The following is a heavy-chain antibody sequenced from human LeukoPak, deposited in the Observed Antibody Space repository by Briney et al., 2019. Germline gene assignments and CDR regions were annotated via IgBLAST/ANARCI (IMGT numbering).Heavy chain of an antibody. CDR3: ARGDSGWSKPEYYFDY. CDR1: GGSFSGYY. J-gene: IGHJ4*02. Sequence: PPETLSLTCAVYGGSFSGYYWSWIRQPPGKGLEWIGEINHSGSTNYNPSLKSRVTISVDTSKNQFSLKLSSVTAADTAVYYCARGDSGWSKPEYYFDYWGQGTLVTVSS. D-gene: IGHD6-19*01. V-gene: IGHV4-34*01. CDR2: INHSGST.